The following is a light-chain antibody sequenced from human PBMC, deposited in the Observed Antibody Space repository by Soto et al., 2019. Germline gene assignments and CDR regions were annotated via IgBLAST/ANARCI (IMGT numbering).Light chain of an antibody. Sequence: CRPSQSLLHINGYNYLDWYLQKPGQSPQLLIYLASNRASGVPDRFSVSRQRTAFALELRTVDACGFAVPYCVRPCSAAVTLAGGTKVDIK. CDR3: VRPCSAAVT. CDR1: QSLLHINGYNY. CDR2: LAS. J-gene: IGKJ4*01. V-gene: IGKV2-28*01.